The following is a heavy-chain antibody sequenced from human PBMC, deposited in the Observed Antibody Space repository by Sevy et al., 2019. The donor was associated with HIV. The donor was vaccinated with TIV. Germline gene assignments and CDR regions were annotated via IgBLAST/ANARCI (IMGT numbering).Heavy chain of an antibody. CDR3: ARASTPASKSFFDY. J-gene: IGHJ4*02. V-gene: IGHV1-69*13. CDR1: GGTFSSYA. Sequence: ASVKVSCKASGGTFSSYAISWVRQAPGQGLEWMGGMSPIFGTANYAQKFQGRVTITADESTSTAYMELSSLRSEDTAVYYCARASTPASKSFFDYWGQGTLVTVSS. D-gene: IGHD4-4*01. CDR2: MSPIFGTA.